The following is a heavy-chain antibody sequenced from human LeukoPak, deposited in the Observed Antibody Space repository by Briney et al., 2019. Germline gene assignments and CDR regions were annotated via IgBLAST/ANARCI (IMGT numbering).Heavy chain of an antibody. CDR2: IQTGGDPK. V-gene: IGHV3-33*01. J-gene: IGHJ6*02. D-gene: IGHD2-8*02. Sequence: GRSLRLSCAASGFSFSSNGIHWVRQAPGKGLEWVSFIQTGGDPKYYADSVRGRFTISRDNSKKTCSLQMDSLRVEDTATHYCAREASTEIIGGMDVRGQGTTVTVTS. CDR1: GFSFSSNG. CDR3: AREASTEIIGGMDV.